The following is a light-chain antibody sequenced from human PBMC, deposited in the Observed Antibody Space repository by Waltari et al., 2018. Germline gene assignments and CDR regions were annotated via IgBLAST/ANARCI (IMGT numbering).Light chain of an antibody. CDR2: SAS. Sequence: DIQITESPSSLSASVGDRVTITCRASQSISSYLNLYQLKPGKATKPLIYSASSLQSGVPSRFSGRGSGTDFTLTISSLQPNNFATYGCQPSYSTPRTFGQGPKVTIK. CDR3: QPSYSTPRT. CDR1: QSISSY. J-gene: IGKJ1*01. V-gene: IGKV1-39*01.